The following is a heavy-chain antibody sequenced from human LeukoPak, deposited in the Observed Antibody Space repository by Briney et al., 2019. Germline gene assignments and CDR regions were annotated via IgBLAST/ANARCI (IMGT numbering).Heavy chain of an antibody. Sequence: PGGSLRLSCAASGFTFSSYAMSWVRQAPGKGLEWVSAISGSGGSTYYADSVKGRFTISRDNSKNTLYLQMNSLRAEDTAVYYCAKSQSGHSSSWYFVYWGQGTLVTVSS. CDR3: AKSQSGHSSSWYFVY. CDR2: ISGSGGST. V-gene: IGHV3-23*01. CDR1: GFTFSSYA. J-gene: IGHJ4*02. D-gene: IGHD6-13*01.